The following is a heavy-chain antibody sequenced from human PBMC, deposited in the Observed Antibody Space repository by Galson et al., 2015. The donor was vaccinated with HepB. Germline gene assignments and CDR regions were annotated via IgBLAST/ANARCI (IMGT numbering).Heavy chain of an antibody. D-gene: IGHD1-14*01. CDR1: GFIFGTYV. CDR2: IGKGGDT. J-gene: IGHJ6*02. V-gene: IGHV3-23*01. Sequence: LRLSCAASGFIFGTYVMSWVRQAPGKGLEWVSTIGKGGDTYYADSVKGRFTISRDNYKNTLFLQMNSLRVEDTAIYFCARNQYFAMDVWGRGITVVVSS. CDR3: ARNQYFAMDV.